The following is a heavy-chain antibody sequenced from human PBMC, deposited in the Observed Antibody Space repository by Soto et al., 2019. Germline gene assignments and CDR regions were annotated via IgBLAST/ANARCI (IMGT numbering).Heavy chain of an antibody. CDR3: ASPYCSSTSCYEGMDV. Sequence: EVQLLESGGGLVQPGGSLRLSCAASGFTFSSYAMSWVRQAPGKGLEWVSVIYSGGSTYYADSVKGRFTISRDNSKNTLYLQMNSLRAEDTAVYYCASPYCSSTSCYEGMDVWGQGTTVTVSS. CDR1: GFTFSSYA. V-gene: IGHV3-23*03. J-gene: IGHJ6*02. CDR2: IYSGGST. D-gene: IGHD2-2*01.